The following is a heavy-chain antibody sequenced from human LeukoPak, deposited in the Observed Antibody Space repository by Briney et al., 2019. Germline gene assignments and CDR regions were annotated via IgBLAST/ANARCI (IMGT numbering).Heavy chain of an antibody. CDR1: GGSISSSNW. CDR2: IYHSGST. J-gene: IGHJ4*02. V-gene: IGHV4-4*02. D-gene: IGHD1-1*01. CDR3: ARRRAGKRSFDY. Sequence: SETLSLTCAVSGGSISSSNWWSWVRQPPGKGLEWVGEIYHSGSTNYNPSLKSRVTISVDKSKNQFSLKLSSVTAADTAVYYCARRRAGKRSFDYWGQGTLVTVSS.